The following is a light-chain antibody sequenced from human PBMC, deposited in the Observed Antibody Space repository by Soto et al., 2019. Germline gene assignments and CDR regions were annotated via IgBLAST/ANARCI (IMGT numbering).Light chain of an antibody. Sequence: QSALTQPASVPGSPGQSITLSCTGTSSDVGGYNYVSWYQQHPGKAPKLMIYDVSNRPSGVSNRFSGSKSGNTASLTISGLQAEDEADYYCSSYTSSSTLVFGTGTKVTVL. CDR2: DVS. V-gene: IGLV2-14*01. CDR1: SSDVGGYNY. J-gene: IGLJ1*01. CDR3: SSYTSSSTLV.